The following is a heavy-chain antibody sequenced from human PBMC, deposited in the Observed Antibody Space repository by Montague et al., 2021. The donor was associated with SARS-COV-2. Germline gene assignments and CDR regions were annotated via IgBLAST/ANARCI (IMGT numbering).Heavy chain of an antibody. CDR3: SRARGRHYMSWFVS. V-gene: IGHV4-34*01. Sequence: SETLSLTCAVTSYSFLPYYWSWIRQLPGSGLEWIGEVNPSGNAXXXSSXXXRVTISVSTSSSQFSLRLTSVTAANTAVNYCSRARGRHYMSWFVSWDQGTLVIVSS. CDR1: SYSFLPYY. D-gene: IGHD3-10*01. J-gene: IGHJ5*01. CDR2: VNPSGNA.